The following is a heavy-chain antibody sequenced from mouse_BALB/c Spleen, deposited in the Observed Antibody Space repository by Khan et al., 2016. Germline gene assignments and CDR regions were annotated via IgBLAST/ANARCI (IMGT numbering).Heavy chain of an antibody. CDR2: INPNNGGT. CDR3: ARFYDDYYGAMDY. Sequence: VRLQQSGPELVKPGASVKIPCKASGYTFTDYNMDWVKQSHGKSLEWIGDINPNNGGTVYNQRFKGKATLTVDKSSSTAYMELRSLTSEDTAVYDCARFYDDYYGAMDYWGQGTSVTVSS. V-gene: IGHV1-18*01. CDR1: GYTFTDYN. D-gene: IGHD2-3*01. J-gene: IGHJ4*01.